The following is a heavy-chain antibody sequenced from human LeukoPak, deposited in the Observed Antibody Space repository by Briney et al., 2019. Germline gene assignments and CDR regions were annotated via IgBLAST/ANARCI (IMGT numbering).Heavy chain of an antibody. D-gene: IGHD3-3*02. CDR1: GFTFSSYS. CDR2: ISSSSSFL. J-gene: IGHJ5*02. V-gene: IGHV3-21*01. CDR3: ARERRVLAANGHWFDP. Sequence: PGGSLRLSCAASGFTFSSYSMNWVRQAPGKGLEWVSCISSSSSFLYYADSVKGRFTISRDNAKNTLYLQMNSLRAEDTAVYYCARERRVLAANGHWFDPWGQGTLVTVSS.